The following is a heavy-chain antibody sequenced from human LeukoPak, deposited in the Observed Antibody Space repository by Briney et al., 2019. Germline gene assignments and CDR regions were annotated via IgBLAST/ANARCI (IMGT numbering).Heavy chain of an antibody. CDR3: VRDNPRCCGVIPANIDDF. CDR1: GFTFSRDS. J-gene: IGHJ4*02. D-gene: IGHD2-21*01. V-gene: IGHV3-48*01. Sequence: GGSLRLSCAASGFTFSRDSMNWVRQAPGKGLEWVAYINGGGDPILYADSVRGRFTISRDNAKNSLYLQMNNLGAEDTAVYYCVRDNPRCCGVIPANIDDFWGQGTLVTASS. CDR2: INGGGDPI.